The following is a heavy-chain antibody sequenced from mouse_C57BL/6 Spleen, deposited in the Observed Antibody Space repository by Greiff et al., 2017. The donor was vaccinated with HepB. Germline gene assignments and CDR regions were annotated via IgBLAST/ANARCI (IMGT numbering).Heavy chain of an antibody. CDR1: GFSLTSYG. CDR3: AIRTGPDYAMDY. Sequence: VMLVESGPGLVAPSQSLSITCTVSGFSLTSYGVDWVRQSPGKGLEWLGVIWGVGSTNYNSALKSRLSISKDNSKSQVFLKMNSLQTDDTAMYYCAIRTGPDYAMDYWGQGTSVTVSS. J-gene: IGHJ4*01. CDR2: IWGVGST. V-gene: IGHV2-6*01. D-gene: IGHD4-1*01.